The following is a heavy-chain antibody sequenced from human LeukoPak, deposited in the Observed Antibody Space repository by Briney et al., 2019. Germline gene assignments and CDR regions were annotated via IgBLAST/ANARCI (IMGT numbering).Heavy chain of an antibody. Sequence: GGSLRFSCEASGLTVSSNYMSGVRQAPGKVLEWVSIIYGGGSTYYGDSVKGRFTISRDNSKNTVYLQLNSLRAEDTALYYCAGIQVWSWRAFDIWGQGTMVTVSS. CDR3: AGIQVWSWRAFDI. CDR2: IYGGGST. D-gene: IGHD5-18*01. V-gene: IGHV3-53*01. CDR1: GLTVSSNY. J-gene: IGHJ3*02.